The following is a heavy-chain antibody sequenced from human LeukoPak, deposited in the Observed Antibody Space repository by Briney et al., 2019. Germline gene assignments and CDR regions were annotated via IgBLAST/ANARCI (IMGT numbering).Heavy chain of an antibody. D-gene: IGHD3-22*01. CDR2: IYYSGST. V-gene: IGHV4-59*01. J-gene: IGHJ3*02. CDR3: ARLGDSSGTAMHAFDI. CDR1: GGSISSYY. Sequence: SETLSLTCTVSGGSISSYYWSWIRQPPGKGLEWIGYIYYSGSTNYNPSLKSRVTMSVDTSKNQFSLKLSSVTAADTAVYYCARLGDSSGTAMHAFDIWGQGTMVTVSS.